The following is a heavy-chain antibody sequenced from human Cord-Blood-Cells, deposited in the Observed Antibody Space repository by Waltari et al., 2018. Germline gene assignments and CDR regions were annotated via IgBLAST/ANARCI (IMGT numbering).Heavy chain of an antibody. D-gene: IGHD1-26*01. CDR1: GFTFSSYG. Sequence: QVQLVESGGGVVQPGRSLRLSCAASGFTFSSYGMHWVRQAPGKGLGWVAVIWYDGSNKYYADSVKGRFTISRDNSKNTLYLQMNSLRAEDTAVYYCARDSWVGATYMGFDPWGQGTLVTVSS. CDR2: IWYDGSNK. V-gene: IGHV3-33*01. J-gene: IGHJ5*02. CDR3: ARDSWVGATYMGFDP.